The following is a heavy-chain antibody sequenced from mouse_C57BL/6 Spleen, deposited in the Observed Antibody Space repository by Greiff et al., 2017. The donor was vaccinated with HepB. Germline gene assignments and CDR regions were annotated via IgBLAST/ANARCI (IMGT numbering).Heavy chain of an antibody. V-gene: IGHV3-6*01. J-gene: IGHJ3*01. CDR1: GYSITSGYY. D-gene: IGHD2-4*01. CDR3: ASDYYDSWFAY. CDR2: ISYDGSN. Sequence: EVKLQESGPGLVKPSQSLSLTCSVTGYSITSGYYWNWIRQFPGNKLEWMGYISYDGSNNYNPSLKNRISITRDTSKNQFFLKLNSVTTEDTATYSCASDYYDSWFAYWGQGTLVTVSA.